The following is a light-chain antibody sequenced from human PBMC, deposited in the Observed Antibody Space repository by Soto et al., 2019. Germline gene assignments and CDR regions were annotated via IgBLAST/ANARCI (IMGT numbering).Light chain of an antibody. V-gene: IGLV2-23*02. CDR1: YNL. CDR2: EVN. CDR3: CSYAGNRRV. J-gene: IGLJ3*02. Sequence: QSALTQPASVSGSPGQSITISCTGTYNLVSWYQQHPGKAPKLLIFEVNKRPSGVSYRFSRSKSGNTASLTISALQAEDEADYFCCSYAGNRRVFGGGTKLTVL.